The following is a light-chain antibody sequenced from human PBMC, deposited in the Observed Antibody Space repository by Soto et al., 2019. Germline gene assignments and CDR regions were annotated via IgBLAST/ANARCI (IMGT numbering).Light chain of an antibody. J-gene: IGLJ1*01. CDR2: AVS. Sequence: QSVLTHPASVSGSPGQSITISCIGTSSDIGSYDHVAWYQQFPGKSPKLIIYAVSDRPSGVSDRFSGSKSGISASLTISGLQTEDEADYYCISYTDRQSYLFGTGTKVTVL. CDR1: SSDIGSYDH. CDR3: ISYTDRQSYL. V-gene: IGLV2-14*03.